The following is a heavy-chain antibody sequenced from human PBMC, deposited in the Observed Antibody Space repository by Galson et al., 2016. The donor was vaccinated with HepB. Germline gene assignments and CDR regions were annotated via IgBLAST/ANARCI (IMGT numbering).Heavy chain of an antibody. J-gene: IGHJ4*02. D-gene: IGHD3-16*01. V-gene: IGHV3-30-3*01. CDR3: AKWGFTLGVDY. CDR1: GFSFSRYA. Sequence: SLRLSCAASGFSFSRYAMHWVRQAPGKGLDWVAVISDNGGRKDYADSVRGRFTISRDNSENTLYLQMDGLRTEDTGTYYCAKWGFTLGVDYWGQRILVTVSS. CDR2: ISDNGGRK.